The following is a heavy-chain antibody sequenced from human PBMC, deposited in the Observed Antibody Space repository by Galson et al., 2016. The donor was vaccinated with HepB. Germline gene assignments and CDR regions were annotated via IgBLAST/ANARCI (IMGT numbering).Heavy chain of an antibody. CDR2: IKSKTDGGTT. CDR3: TSPSHYDFWSGFGPDY. D-gene: IGHD3-3*01. Sequence: SLRLSCAASGFTFSDAWMSWVRQAPGKGLEWVGRIKSKTDGGTTDNAAPVKGSFTISRDDSKSVAYLQMSSLKTEDTAVYYCTSPSHYDFWSGFGPDYWGQGTLVTVSS. CDR1: GFTFSDAW. V-gene: IGHV3-15*01. J-gene: IGHJ4*02.